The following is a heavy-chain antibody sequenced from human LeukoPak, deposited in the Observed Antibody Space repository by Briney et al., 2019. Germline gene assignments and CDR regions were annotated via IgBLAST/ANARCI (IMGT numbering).Heavy chain of an antibody. Sequence: PGGSLRLSCAASGFIFNSYAMSWVRQAPGKGLEWVSVISGSGGSTYYADSVKGRFTISRDNSKNTLYLQMNSLRAEDTAVYYCAKGWRATIFGAQDYWGQGTLVTVSS. D-gene: IGHD3-3*01. J-gene: IGHJ4*02. V-gene: IGHV3-23*01. CDR3: AKGWRATIFGAQDY. CDR2: ISGSGGST. CDR1: GFIFNSYA.